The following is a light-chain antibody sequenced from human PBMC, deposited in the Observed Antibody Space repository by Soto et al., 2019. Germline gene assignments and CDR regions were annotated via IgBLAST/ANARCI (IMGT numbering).Light chain of an antibody. J-gene: IGKJ1*01. CDR1: QSVRSY. CDR3: QQRSKWPPFT. V-gene: IGKV3-11*01. Sequence: EIVLTQSPATLSLSPGERATLSCRASQSVRSYLAWYQQKPGQAPRLLIYDASNRATGIPARFSGSGSGTDFTRTISSLESEDVAVYYCQQRSKWPPFTFGQGTKVEIK. CDR2: DAS.